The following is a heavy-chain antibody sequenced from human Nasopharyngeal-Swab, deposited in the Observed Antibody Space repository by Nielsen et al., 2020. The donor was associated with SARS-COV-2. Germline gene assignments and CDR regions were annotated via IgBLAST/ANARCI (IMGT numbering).Heavy chain of an antibody. CDR2: INPSGGST. J-gene: IGHJ4*02. CDR3: ARESPITGTTYDY. V-gene: IGHV1-46*01. Sequence: GSVKASCRASGYTFTSYYMHWVRQAPAQGLEWMGIINPSGGSTSYTQKFQGRVTMTRDTSTSTVYMELSSLRSEDTAVYYCARESPITGTTYDYWGQGTLVTVSS. D-gene: IGHD1-7*01. CDR1: GYTFTSYY.